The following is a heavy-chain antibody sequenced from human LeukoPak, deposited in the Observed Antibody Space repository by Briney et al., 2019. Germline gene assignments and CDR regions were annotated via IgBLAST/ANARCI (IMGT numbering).Heavy chain of an antibody. CDR2: INHSGST. Sequence: SETLSLTCAVYGGSFSGYYWSWIRQPPGKGLEWIGEINHSGSTNYNPSLKSRVTISVDTSKNQFSLKLSSVTAADTAVYYCARGRVGYYYGSGTLNWFDPWGQGTLVTVSS. J-gene: IGHJ5*02. CDR1: GGSFSGYY. CDR3: ARGRVGYYYGSGTLNWFDP. V-gene: IGHV4-34*01. D-gene: IGHD3-10*01.